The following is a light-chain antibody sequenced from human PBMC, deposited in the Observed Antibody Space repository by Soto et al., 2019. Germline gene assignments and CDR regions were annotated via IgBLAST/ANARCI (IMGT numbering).Light chain of an antibody. J-gene: IGKJ2*01. CDR3: QQSSSIPYT. Sequence: DIQMTQSPSSLSASVGDRVTITCRASQTISTYLNWYQQNPGKAPKLVVYAATILQNGVPSRFSGSGSGTDFTLTISSLQPEDFATYYFQQSSSIPYTFGQGTKLEIK. CDR1: QTISTY. CDR2: AAT. V-gene: IGKV1-39*01.